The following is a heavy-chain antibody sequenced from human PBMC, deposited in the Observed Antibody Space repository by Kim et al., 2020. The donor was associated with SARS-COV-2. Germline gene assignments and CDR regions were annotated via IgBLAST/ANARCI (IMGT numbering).Heavy chain of an antibody. Sequence: ASVKVSCKASGYTFTSYAMHWVRQAPGQRLEWVGWINAGNGNTKYSQKFQGRVTITRDTSASTAYMELSSLRSEDTAVYYCARDGQSHSNYDWFDPWGQGTLVTVSS. CDR2: INAGNGNT. D-gene: IGHD4-4*01. CDR3: ARDGQSHSNYDWFDP. CDR1: GYTFTSYA. V-gene: IGHV1-3*01. J-gene: IGHJ5*02.